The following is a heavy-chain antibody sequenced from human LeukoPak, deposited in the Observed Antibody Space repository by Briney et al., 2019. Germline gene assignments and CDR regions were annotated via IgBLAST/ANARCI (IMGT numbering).Heavy chain of an antibody. J-gene: IGHJ4*02. D-gene: IGHD3-22*01. V-gene: IGHV3-53*01. Sequence: GGSLRLSCVASGFIVNSNYMSWVRQAPRKGPEWVSVLYPDGTTYYADSVKGRFTISRDSFKNTLFLQMNSLRAEDTAVYYCAKDVALEYYYDSSGYSSGYFDYWGQGTLVTVSS. CDR1: GFIVNSNY. CDR2: LYPDGTT. CDR3: AKDVALEYYYDSSGYSSGYFDY.